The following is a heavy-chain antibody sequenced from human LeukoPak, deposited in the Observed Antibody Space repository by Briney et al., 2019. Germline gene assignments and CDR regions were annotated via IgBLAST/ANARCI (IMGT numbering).Heavy chain of an antibody. V-gene: IGHV4-39*07. Sequence: SETLSLTCTVSGGSISSSGYYWGWIRQPPGKGLEWIGSIYYSGSTYCNPSLKSRVTISVDTSKNQFSLKLSSVTAADTAVYYCARGLIVVVVAATNWFDPWGQGTLVTVSS. CDR1: GGSISSSGYY. CDR3: ARGLIVVVVAATNWFDP. CDR2: IYYSGST. D-gene: IGHD2-15*01. J-gene: IGHJ5*02.